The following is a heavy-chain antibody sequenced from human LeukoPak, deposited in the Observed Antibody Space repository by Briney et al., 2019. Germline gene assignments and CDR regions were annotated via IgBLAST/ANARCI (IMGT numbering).Heavy chain of an antibody. CDR2: ITYDGNTK. J-gene: IGHJ4*02. V-gene: IGHV3-30*04. CDR3: AREAGCFGTTSCFERFFDF. CDR1: GFIFSDYA. D-gene: IGHD2-2*01. Sequence: GRPLRLSCGATGFIFSDYAIHWVCQAPGKGLEWLAVITYDGNTKLYADSVRGRFTISRDNSKNTLYLQMNSLRADDTAVYYCAREAGCFGTTSCFERFFDFWGQGTLVTVSS.